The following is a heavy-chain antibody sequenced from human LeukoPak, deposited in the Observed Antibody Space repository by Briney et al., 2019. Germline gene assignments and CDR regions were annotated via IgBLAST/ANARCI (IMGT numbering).Heavy chain of an antibody. Sequence: SETLSLTCAVYGGSFSGYYWSWIRQPPGKGLEWIGEINHSGSTNYNPSLKSRVTISVDTSKNQFSLKLSSVTAADTAVYYCARHSGGWIGYYYYYMDVWGKGTTVTISS. CDR2: INHSGST. D-gene: IGHD6-19*01. CDR3: ARHSGGWIGYYYYYMDV. CDR1: GGSFSGYY. J-gene: IGHJ6*03. V-gene: IGHV4-34*01.